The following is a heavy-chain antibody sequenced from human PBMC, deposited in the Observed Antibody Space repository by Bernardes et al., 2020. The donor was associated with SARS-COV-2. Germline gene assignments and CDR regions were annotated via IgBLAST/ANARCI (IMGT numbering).Heavy chain of an antibody. J-gene: IGHJ4*02. CDR2: INPNTGGT. CDR1: VYTFADYF. D-gene: IGHD2-21*02. V-gene: IGHV1-2*02. CDR3: ARTRTTISTTGIPVDY. Sequence: SVMGSCKASVYTFADYFIHWVRQAPGQRLEWMGWINPNTGGTNYVQKFQGRVTMTRDTSITTAYMELSWLGSDDTAIYYCARTRTTISTTGIPVDYWGQGTLVTVSS.